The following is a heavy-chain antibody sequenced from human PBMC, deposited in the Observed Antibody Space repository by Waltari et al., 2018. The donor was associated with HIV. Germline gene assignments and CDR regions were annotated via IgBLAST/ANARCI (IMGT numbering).Heavy chain of an antibody. V-gene: IGHV5-51*03. CDR2: IYPADSAT. CDR3: AKLQNGFDF. CDR1: GYSFLSHW. Sequence: EVQLVQSGAALKKPGESLRISCKGSGYSFLSHWTGWVRQKPGKGLEWMGSIYPADSATKYSPSFQGQVTISADKSIGTAYLHWSSLKVADTAMYYCAKLQNGFDFWGQGTRLTVSS. J-gene: IGHJ3*01.